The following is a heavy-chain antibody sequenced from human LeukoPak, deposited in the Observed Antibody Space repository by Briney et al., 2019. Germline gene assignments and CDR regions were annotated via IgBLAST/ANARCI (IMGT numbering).Heavy chain of an antibody. CDR2: INSDGSST. Sequence: GGSLRLSCAASGFTFSSYWMHWVRQAPGKGLVWVSRINSDGSSTSYADSVKGRFTISRDNAKNTLYLQMNSLRAEDTAVYYCARYSSGWDYYYYMDVWGKGPTVTISS. D-gene: IGHD6-19*01. CDR1: GFTFSSYW. CDR3: ARYSSGWDYYYYMDV. V-gene: IGHV3-74*01. J-gene: IGHJ6*03.